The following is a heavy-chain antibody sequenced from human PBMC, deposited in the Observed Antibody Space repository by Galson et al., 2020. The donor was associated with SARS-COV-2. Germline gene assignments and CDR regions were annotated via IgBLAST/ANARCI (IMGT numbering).Heavy chain of an antibody. CDR2: IKTRSDGETV. CDR3: TTDRVFYHRIAGY. CDR1: GFPFSDAW. Sequence: GGSLRLSCAASGFPFSDAWMSWVRQAPGKGLEWVGRIKTRSDGETVDYAAPVKGRFTISRDDSRNTICVQMNGLKPEDTAVYYCTTDRVFYHRIAGYWGQGTLVTVSS. J-gene: IGHJ4*02. V-gene: IGHV3-15*01. D-gene: IGHD2-21*01.